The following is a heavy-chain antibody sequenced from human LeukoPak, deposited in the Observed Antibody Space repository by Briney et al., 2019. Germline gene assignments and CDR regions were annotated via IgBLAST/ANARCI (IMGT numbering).Heavy chain of an antibody. D-gene: IGHD1-26*01. CDR2: ISAYNGNT. V-gene: IGHV1-18*01. J-gene: IGHJ4*02. CDR1: GYTFNSYG. CDR3: ARWASGSYFYFDY. Sequence: VSVTVSCKASGYTFNSYGMSWVRQAPGQGLEWMGWISAYNGNTNYAQKLQGRVTMTTDTSTSTAYMELRSLRSDETAVYYCARWASGSYFYFDYWGQGTLVTVSS.